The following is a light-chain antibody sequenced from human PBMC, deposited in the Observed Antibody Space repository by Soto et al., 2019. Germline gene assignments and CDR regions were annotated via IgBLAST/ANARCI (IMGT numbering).Light chain of an antibody. J-gene: IGKJ3*01. CDR3: QEYSKSPLFT. Sequence: EIVVTQSPGILSVSPGDRATLSCRASQSVSTNLAWYQQKPGQAPTLLIYAASTRATGIPARFTGSGSGTDFSLTISSLQSEDFAVYYCQEYSKSPLFTFGPGTRVDIK. V-gene: IGKV3-15*01. CDR2: AAS. CDR1: QSVSTN.